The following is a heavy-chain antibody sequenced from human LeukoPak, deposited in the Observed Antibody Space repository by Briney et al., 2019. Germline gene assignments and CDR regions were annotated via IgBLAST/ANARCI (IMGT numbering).Heavy chain of an antibody. CDR1: GLIVSNSY. CDR2: IYYNGNT. V-gene: IGHV3-53*01. Sequence: GGSLRLSCAASGLIVSNSYMNWVRQAPGKGLEWVSVIYYNGNTFYADSVMGRFTISRDNSKNTLYLQMTSLRAEDTAVYYCARDPNGNLHFDYWGQGTLVTVSS. CDR3: ARDPNGNLHFDY. J-gene: IGHJ4*02. D-gene: IGHD2-8*01.